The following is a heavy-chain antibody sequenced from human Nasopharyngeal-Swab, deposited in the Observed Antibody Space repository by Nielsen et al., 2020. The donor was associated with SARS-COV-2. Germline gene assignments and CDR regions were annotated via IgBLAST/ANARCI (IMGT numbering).Heavy chain of an antibody. CDR2: IDPDGVAK. J-gene: IGHJ5*02. D-gene: IGHD3-10*01. Sequence: GESLKISCAASGFTFSSYWMHWVRQAPGKGLECVANIDPDGVAKQYVDSVKGRFTISRDNAQNSLFLQMNSLRVDDTALYFCARDYASGAYASSPWGQGTLVTVSS. CDR1: GFTFSSYW. CDR3: ARDYASGAYASSP. V-gene: IGHV3-7*04.